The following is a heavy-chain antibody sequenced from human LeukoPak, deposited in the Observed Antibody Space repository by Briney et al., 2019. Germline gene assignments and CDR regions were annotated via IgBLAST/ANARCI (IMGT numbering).Heavy chain of an antibody. Sequence: GGSLRLSCAASGFTVSSNYMSWVRQAPGKGLEGVSVIYSGGRTYYTDSVRGGCTISRDNSKNPLYLQMNSLRAEDTAVYYCATTDTAMVTSRYYYGMDVWGKGTTVTVSS. J-gene: IGHJ6*04. D-gene: IGHD5-18*01. CDR2: IYSGGRT. V-gene: IGHV3-53*01. CDR3: ATTDTAMVTSRYYYGMDV. CDR1: GFTVSSNY.